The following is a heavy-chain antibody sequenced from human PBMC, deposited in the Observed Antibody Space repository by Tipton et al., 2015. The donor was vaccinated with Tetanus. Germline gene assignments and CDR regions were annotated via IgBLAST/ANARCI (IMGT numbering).Heavy chain of an antibody. D-gene: IGHD1-26*01. Sequence: TLSLTCTVSGGSIISADHYWSWIRQPPGKGLEWIGYIYYSGTTYYSPSLKSRVTISVDTSNNHFSLRLTSVTATDTAAYYCGRHGGSYSAYWCFDLWGRGSLVAVSS. J-gene: IGHJ2*01. CDR1: GGSIISADHY. V-gene: IGHV4-30-4*01. CDR3: GRHGGSYSAYWCFDL. CDR2: IYYSGTT.